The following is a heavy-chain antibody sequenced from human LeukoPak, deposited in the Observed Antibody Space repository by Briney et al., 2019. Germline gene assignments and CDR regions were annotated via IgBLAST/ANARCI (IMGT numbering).Heavy chain of an antibody. J-gene: IGHJ6*04. CDR3: ARPSVAGTYGYYYGMDV. CDR1: GFTFSSYE. Sequence: GGSLTLSCAASGFTFSSYEMNWVRQAPGKGLEWVSYISSSGSTTYYADSVKGRFTICRDNAKNSLYLQMNSLRAEDTAVYYCARPSVAGTYGYYYGMDVWGKGTTVTVTS. V-gene: IGHV3-48*03. D-gene: IGHD6-19*01. CDR2: ISSSGSTT.